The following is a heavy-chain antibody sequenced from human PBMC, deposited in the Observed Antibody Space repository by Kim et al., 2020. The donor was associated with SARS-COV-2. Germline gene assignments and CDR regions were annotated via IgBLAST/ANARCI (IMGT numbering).Heavy chain of an antibody. V-gene: IGHV5-51*01. CDR1: GYTFTTYW. CDR3: ARHNSIFTDPRGYYYAMDV. CDR2: IYPGDSDT. D-gene: IGHD1-20*01. Sequence: GESLKISCKGSGYTFTTYWIGWVRQMPGKGLEWLGIIYPGDSDTRYSPSLQGRVTISADKSINTAFLQWSSLKASDTARYYCARHNSIFTDPRGYYYAMDVWGQGTTVTVSS. J-gene: IGHJ6*02.